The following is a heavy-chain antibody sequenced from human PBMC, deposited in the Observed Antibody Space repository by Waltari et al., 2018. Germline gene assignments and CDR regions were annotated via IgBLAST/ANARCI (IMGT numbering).Heavy chain of an antibody. CDR2: IYPGDSDT. D-gene: IGHD2-2*01. CDR3: ARLGVDIVVVPAGSYYMDV. Sequence: EVQLVQSGAEVKRPGESLKISCKGSGYSFTSYWIGWVRQMPGKGLEWMGIIYPGDSDTRYSPSFQGQVTSSADKSISTAYLQWSSLKASDTAMYYCARLGVDIVVVPAGSYYMDVWGKGTTVTVSS. J-gene: IGHJ6*03. CDR1: GYSFTSYW. V-gene: IGHV5-51*01.